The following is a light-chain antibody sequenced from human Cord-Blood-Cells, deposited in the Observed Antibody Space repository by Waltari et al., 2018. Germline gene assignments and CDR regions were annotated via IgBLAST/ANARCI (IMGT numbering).Light chain of an antibody. V-gene: IGKV4-1*01. J-gene: IGKJ1*01. CDR1: QSVLYSSNNKNY. CDR2: WAS. CDR3: QQYYSTPQT. Sequence: DIVMTQSPASLAVSLGERATINCKSSQSVLYSSNNKNYLAWYQQKPGQPPKLLIYWASTRESGVPDRFSGSGSGIDFTLTISSLQAEDVAVYYCQQYYSTPQTFGQGTKVEIK.